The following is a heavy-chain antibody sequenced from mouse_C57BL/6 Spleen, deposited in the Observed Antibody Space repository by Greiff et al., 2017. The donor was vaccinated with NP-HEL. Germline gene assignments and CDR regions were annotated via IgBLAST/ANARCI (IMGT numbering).Heavy chain of an antibody. V-gene: IGHV1-59*01. CDR1: GYTFTSYW. CDR3: ATTPDYYGSSPVDYFDY. Sequence: QVQLQQPGAELVRPGTSVKLSCKASGYTFTSYWMHWVKQRPGQGLEWIGVIDPSDSYTNYNQKFKGKATLTVDTSSSTAYMQLSSLTSEDSAVYYCATTPDYYGSSPVDYFDYWGQGTTLTVSS. J-gene: IGHJ2*01. CDR2: IDPSDSYT. D-gene: IGHD1-1*01.